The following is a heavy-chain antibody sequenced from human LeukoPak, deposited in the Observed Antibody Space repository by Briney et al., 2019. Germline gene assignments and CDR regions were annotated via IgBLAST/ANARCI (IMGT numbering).Heavy chain of an antibody. Sequence: GGSLRLSCATSGFTFSSYAMSWVRQAPGKGLEWVSAISGSGGSTYYADSVKGRFTISRDNSKNTLYLQMNSLRAGDTAVYYCAKLVAPPTFDYWGQGTLVTVSS. CDR1: GFTFSSYA. V-gene: IGHV3-23*01. CDR3: AKLVAPPTFDY. J-gene: IGHJ4*02. CDR2: ISGSGGST.